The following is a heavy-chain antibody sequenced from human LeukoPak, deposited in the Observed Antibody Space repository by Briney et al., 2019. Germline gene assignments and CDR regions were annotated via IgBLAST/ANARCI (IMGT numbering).Heavy chain of an antibody. D-gene: IGHD3-10*01. V-gene: IGHV3-33*08. CDR3: ARFPGSGSYFVDYYYGMDV. CDR1: GFTFSSYG. CDR2: IWYDGSNK. Sequence: GGSLRLSYAPSGFTFSSYGMHWVRQAPGKGLEWVAVIWYDGSNKYYADSVKGRFTISRDNSKNTLYLQMNSLRAEDTAVYYCARFPGSGSYFVDYYYGMDVWGQGTTVTVSS. J-gene: IGHJ6*02.